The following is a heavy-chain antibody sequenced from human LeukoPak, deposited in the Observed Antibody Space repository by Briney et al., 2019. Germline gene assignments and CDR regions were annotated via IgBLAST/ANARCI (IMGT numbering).Heavy chain of an antibody. D-gene: IGHD3-16*01. J-gene: IGHJ4*02. CDR1: GYSFTSYW. Sequence: KGGESLKISCKGSGYSFTSYWIGWVRQMPGKGLEWMGFIYPGDSDTRYSPSFQGQVTISAAKSISTAYLQWSTLKASDTAIYYCARGESDFDYWGQGTLVTVSS. CDR2: IYPGDSDT. CDR3: ARGESDFDY. V-gene: IGHV5-51*01.